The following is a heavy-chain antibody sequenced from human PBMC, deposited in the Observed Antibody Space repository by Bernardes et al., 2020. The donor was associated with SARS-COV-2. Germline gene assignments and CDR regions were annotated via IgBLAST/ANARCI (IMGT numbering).Heavy chain of an antibody. V-gene: IGHV3-13*05. Sequence: GSLSLSCAASGFTFRSYDMHWVRQGIGQGLEWVSGIGSAGDPYYPGSVKGRFTISRENAKNSLFLQMNSLRAGDTAVYYCARGARDYSDSSGYFSPPFDYWGQGILVTVSS. CDR2: IGSAGDP. CDR1: GFTFRSYD. J-gene: IGHJ4*02. D-gene: IGHD3-22*01. CDR3: ARGARDYSDSSGYFSPPFDY.